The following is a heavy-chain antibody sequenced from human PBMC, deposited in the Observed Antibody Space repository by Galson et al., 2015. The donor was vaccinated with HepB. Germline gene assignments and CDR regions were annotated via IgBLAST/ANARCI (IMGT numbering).Heavy chain of an antibody. CDR3: VRGGPTGFDH. D-gene: IGHD4-17*01. CDR1: GFAFSTYD. J-gene: IGHJ4*02. CDR2: IGTAGDT. V-gene: IGHV3-13*01. Sequence: SLRLSCAASGFAFSTYDMHWVRQATGKGLEWVSSIGTAGDTYYAGSVKGRFTISRENAKNSLYLQMNSLRAGDTAVYYCVRGGPTGFDHWGQGTLVTVSS.